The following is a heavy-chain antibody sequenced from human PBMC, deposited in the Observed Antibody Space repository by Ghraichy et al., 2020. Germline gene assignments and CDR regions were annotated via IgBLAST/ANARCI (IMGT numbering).Heavy chain of an antibody. CDR1: GFTFSKYW. Sequence: LSLTCAASGFTFSKYWMNWVRQAPGKGPEWVANIQKDGSAKYYVDSVKGRFSISRDNAKNSLFLQMNSLRAEDTAVYYCARSSGWLSDYWGQGALVTVSS. J-gene: IGHJ4*02. V-gene: IGHV3-7*01. CDR2: IQKDGSAK. D-gene: IGHD6-19*01. CDR3: ARSSGWLSDY.